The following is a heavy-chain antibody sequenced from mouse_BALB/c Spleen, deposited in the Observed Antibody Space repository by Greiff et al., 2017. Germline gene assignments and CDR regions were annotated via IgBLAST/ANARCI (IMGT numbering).Heavy chain of an antibody. V-gene: IGHV1S137*01. J-gene: IGHJ1*01. CDR2: ISTYYGDA. Sequence: VQLQQSGAELVRPGVSVKISCKGSGYTFTDYAMHWVKQSHAKSLEWIGVISTYYGDASYNQKFKGKATMTVDKSSSTAYMELARLTSEDSAIYYCARSLFITTVVGYFDVWGAGTTVTVSS. D-gene: IGHD1-1*01. CDR3: ARSLFITTVVGYFDV. CDR1: GYTFTDYA.